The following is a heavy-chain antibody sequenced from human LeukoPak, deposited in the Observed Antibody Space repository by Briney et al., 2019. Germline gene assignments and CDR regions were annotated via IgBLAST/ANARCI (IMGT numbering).Heavy chain of an antibody. V-gene: IGHV3-23*01. Sequence: GGSLRLSCACSGFSFSGYAMNWVRQAPGKGLELVSSVSGSGATTFYADSVKGRFITSKDTSSDTVYLQMNSLGAEDTAVYYCAKGSRGYTHYYFDYWGQGTLVTVSS. J-gene: IGHJ4*02. CDR3: AKGSRGYTHYYFDY. D-gene: IGHD6-13*01. CDR1: GFSFSGYA. CDR2: VSGSGATT.